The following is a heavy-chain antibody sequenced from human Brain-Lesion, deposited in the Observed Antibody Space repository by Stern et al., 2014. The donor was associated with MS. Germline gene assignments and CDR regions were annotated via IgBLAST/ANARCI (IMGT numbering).Heavy chain of an antibody. CDR2: ILPSGKP. J-gene: IGHJ4*02. V-gene: IGHV4-61*02. CDR1: GGPISSHSYY. Sequence: QVQLVESGPGLVKPSQTLSLTCTVSGGPISSHSYYWSWIRQPAGKGLEWIGRILPSGKPNYHPPRKSRFPIWLDTSKNQLSRRLSSVTASDTAVYYCARDYGDLEFDLWGQGTLVTVSS. D-gene: IGHD4-17*01. CDR3: ARDYGDLEFDL.